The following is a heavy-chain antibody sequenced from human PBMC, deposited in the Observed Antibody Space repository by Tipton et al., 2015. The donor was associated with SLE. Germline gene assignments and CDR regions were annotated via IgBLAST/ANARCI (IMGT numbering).Heavy chain of an antibody. Sequence: TLSLTCTVSGGSMSTYYWNWIRQFPGKGLEWIGYFYYSGSTSYNPSLKSRVTISLDKSKSQFSLKLSSVTAADTAVYYCARGGSVFGVVLNWFDPWGQGTLVTVSS. J-gene: IGHJ5*02. CDR1: GGSMSTYY. CDR3: ARGGSVFGVVLNWFDP. D-gene: IGHD3-3*01. V-gene: IGHV4-59*01. CDR2: FYYSGST.